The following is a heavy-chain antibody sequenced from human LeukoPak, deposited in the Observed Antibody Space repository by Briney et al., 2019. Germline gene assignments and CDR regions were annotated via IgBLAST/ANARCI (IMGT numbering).Heavy chain of an antibody. J-gene: IGHJ4*02. V-gene: IGHV4-34*01. CDR2: INHSGST. Sequence: SETLSLTCAVYGGSFSGYYWSWIRQPPGKGLEWIGEINHSGSTNYNPSLKSRVTISVDTSKNQFSLKLSSVTAADTAVCYCARVKNYYDSSGYYWAPGKYYFDYWGQGTLVTVSS. CDR3: ARVKNYYDSSGYYWAPGKYYFDY. CDR1: GGSFSGYY. D-gene: IGHD3-22*01.